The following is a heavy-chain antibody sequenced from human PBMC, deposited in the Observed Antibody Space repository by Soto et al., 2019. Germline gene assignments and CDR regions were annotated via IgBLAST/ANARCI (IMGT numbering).Heavy chain of an antibody. D-gene: IGHD6-19*01. V-gene: IGHV4-39*01. CDR3: ARHIAVAVKQSYYFDY. CDR2: IYYSGST. Sequence: SETLSLTCTVSGGSISSSSYYWGWIRQPPGKGLEWIGSIYYSGSTYYNPSLKSRVTISVDTSKNQFSLKLSSVTAADTAVYYCARHIAVAVKQSYYFDYWGQGTLVTVSS. CDR1: GGSISSSSYY. J-gene: IGHJ4*02.